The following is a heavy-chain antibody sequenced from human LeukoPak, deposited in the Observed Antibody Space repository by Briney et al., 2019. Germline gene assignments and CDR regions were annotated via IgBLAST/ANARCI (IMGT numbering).Heavy chain of an antibody. CDR1: GFTFENHA. J-gene: IGHJ3*01. CDR3: AKDIRGGIAAAGTGAFDV. V-gene: IGHV3-9*01. D-gene: IGHD6-13*01. Sequence: SGGSLRLSCAASGFTFENHAIHWVRQAPGKGLEWVSGISWNSDTKGYADSVKGRFTISRDNAKNSLYLQMNSLRAEDTALYYCAKDIRGGIAAAGTGAFDVWGQGTMVTVSS. CDR2: ISWNSDTK.